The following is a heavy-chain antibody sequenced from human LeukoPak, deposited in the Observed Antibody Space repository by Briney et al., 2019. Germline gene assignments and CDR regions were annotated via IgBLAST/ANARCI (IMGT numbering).Heavy chain of an antibody. V-gene: IGHV1-69*04. D-gene: IGHD6-13*01. CDR2: IIPILGIA. CDR3: ARAVADGSSPY. J-gene: IGHJ4*02. Sequence: SVKVSCKASGGTFSSYAISWVRQAPGQGLEWMGRIIPILGIANYAQKFQGRVTITADKSTSTAYMELSSLRSEDTAVYYCARAVADGSSPYWGQGTLVTVSS. CDR1: GGTFSSYA.